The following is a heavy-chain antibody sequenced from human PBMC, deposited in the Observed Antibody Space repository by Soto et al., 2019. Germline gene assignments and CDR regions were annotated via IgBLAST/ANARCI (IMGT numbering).Heavy chain of an antibody. CDR2: ISYDASNK. CDR3: AKGSSSVYYYYYGLDV. J-gene: IGHJ6*02. CDR1: GFNFRSYG. D-gene: IGHD6-6*01. Sequence: GGSLRLSCAASGFNFRSYGMHWARQAPGKGLQWVAVISYDASNKYYADSVKGRFTISRDNSKNTLYLQMNTLRPEDTAVYYCAKGSSSVYYYYYGLDVWGQGTTVTVSS. V-gene: IGHV3-30*18.